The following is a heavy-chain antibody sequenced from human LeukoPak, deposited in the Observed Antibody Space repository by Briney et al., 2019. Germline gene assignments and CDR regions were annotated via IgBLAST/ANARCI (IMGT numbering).Heavy chain of an antibody. J-gene: IGHJ3*02. V-gene: IGHV4-38-2*02. CDR2: IYHSGST. Sequence: KPSETLSLTCTVSGDSFSYFYWGWIRQPPGKGLEWIGSIYHSGSTYYNPSLKSRVTISVDTSKNQFSLKLSSVTAADTAVYYCARSDYDFWSGYLAFDIWGQGTMVTVSS. D-gene: IGHD3-3*01. CDR3: ARSDYDFWSGYLAFDI. CDR1: GDSFSYFY.